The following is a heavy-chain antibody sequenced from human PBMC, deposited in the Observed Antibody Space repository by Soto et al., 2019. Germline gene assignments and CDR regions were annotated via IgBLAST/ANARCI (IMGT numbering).Heavy chain of an antibody. CDR2: INAGNGNT. V-gene: IGHV1-3*01. D-gene: IGHD4-17*01. Sequence: ASVKVSCKASGYTFTSYAMHWVRQAPGQRLEWMGWINAGNGNTKYSQKFQGRVTITRDTSASTAYMELSSLRSEDTAVYYCARGFHGNYGEWGDYYYGMDVWGQGTTVTVSS. CDR1: GYTFTSYA. J-gene: IGHJ6*02. CDR3: ARGFHGNYGEWGDYYYGMDV.